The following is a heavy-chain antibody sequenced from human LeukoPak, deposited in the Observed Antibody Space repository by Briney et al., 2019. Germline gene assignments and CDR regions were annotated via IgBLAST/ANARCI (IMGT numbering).Heavy chain of an antibody. CDR3: ARLNYYDT. CDR2: IYYSGST. V-gene: IGHV4-59*01. Sequence: PSETLSLTCTVSGGSISSYYWSWIRQPPGKGLEWIGYIYYSGSTNHNPSLKSRVTISVDTSKNQFSLKLSSVTAADTAVYYCARLNYYDTWGQGTLVTVSS. CDR1: GGSISSYY. D-gene: IGHD3-22*01. J-gene: IGHJ5*02.